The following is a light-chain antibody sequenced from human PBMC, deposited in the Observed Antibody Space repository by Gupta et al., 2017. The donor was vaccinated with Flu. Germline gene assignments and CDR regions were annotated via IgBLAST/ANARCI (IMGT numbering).Light chain of an antibody. CDR2: AAS. Sequence: VTLSASPGERGTLFCRASQSIRRDIAWYQQKPGQAPRLLIYAASSRATDVPARFSGSGSGTDFTLTIISLQSEDFAVYYCQQDNNWPPLTFGGGTKLEI. J-gene: IGKJ4*01. CDR1: QSIRRD. CDR3: QQDNNWPPLT. V-gene: IGKV3-15*01.